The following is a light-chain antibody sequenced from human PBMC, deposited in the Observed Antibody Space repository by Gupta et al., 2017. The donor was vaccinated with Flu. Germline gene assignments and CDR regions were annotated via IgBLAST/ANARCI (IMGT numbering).Light chain of an antibody. CDR2: AAS. CDR3: QQSYSTPDN. V-gene: IGKV1-39*01. Sequence: IQMTQSPSSLSASVGDRVTITCRASQSISSYLNWYQQKPGKAPKLLIYAASSLQSGVPSRFNGSRSGTDFTLTISSLQPEDFATYYCQQSYSTPDNFGQGTKLEIK. CDR1: QSISSY. J-gene: IGKJ2*01.